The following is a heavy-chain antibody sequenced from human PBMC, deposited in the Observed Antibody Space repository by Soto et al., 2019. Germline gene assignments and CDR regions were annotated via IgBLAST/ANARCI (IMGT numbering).Heavy chain of an antibody. J-gene: IGHJ6*02. Sequence: QVQLVESGGGVVQPGRSLRLSCAASGFTFSSYAMHWVHQAPGKGLEWVAVISYDGSNKYYADSVKGRFTISRDNSKNTLYLQMNSLRAEDTAVYYCARGQLPYYGMDVWGQGTTVTVSS. D-gene: IGHD2-2*01. CDR3: ARGQLPYYGMDV. CDR2: ISYDGSNK. V-gene: IGHV3-30-3*01. CDR1: GFTFSSYA.